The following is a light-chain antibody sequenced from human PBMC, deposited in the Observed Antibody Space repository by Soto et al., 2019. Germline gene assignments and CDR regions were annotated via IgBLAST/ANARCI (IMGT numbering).Light chain of an antibody. CDR2: DVT. CDR3: AAWDDSLNGPV. J-gene: IGLJ3*02. Sequence: QSALTQPPSASGSPGQSVTISCTGTSSDVGGYNYVSWYQQHPGKAPKLIIYDVTKRPSGVPDRFSGSKSGNTASLTVSGLQAEDEADYYCAAWDDSLNGPVFGGGTKLTVL. V-gene: IGLV2-8*01. CDR1: SSDVGGYNY.